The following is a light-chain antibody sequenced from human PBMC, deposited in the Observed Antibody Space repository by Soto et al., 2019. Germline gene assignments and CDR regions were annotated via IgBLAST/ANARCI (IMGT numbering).Light chain of an antibody. J-gene: IGKJ4*01. CDR3: QHRVNWPT. CDR1: QSVNNY. V-gene: IGKV3-11*01. Sequence: EIVLTQSPATLSLSPGERATLSCRASQSVNNYLGWYQQKSGQAPRLLISDVSKRATGIPAMFSGSGSGTDFTLTISSLEPEDFAIYYCQHRVNWPTFGGGTKVEIK. CDR2: DVS.